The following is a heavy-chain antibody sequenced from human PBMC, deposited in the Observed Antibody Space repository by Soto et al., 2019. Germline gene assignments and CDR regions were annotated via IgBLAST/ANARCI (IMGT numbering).Heavy chain of an antibody. CDR3: AKDLH. J-gene: IGHJ4*02. CDR1: VFTFSIYG. V-gene: IGHV3-30*18. CDR2: ISYDGSNK. Sequence: GGSLRLSCAPSVFTFSIYGMHWVRQAPGKGLEWVAVISYDGSNKYYADSVKGRFTISRDNSKNTLYLQMNSLRAEDTAVYYCAKDLHWGQGTLVTVSS.